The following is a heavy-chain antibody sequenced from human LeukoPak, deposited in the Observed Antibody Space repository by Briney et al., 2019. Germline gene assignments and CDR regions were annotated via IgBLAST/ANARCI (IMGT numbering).Heavy chain of an antibody. CDR2: IYTSGST. V-gene: IGHV4-61*02. J-gene: IGHJ3*02. CDR3: AREADCTNGVCYTHAFDI. Sequence: SETMSLTCTVSGGSISSGSYYWSWIRQPAGKGLEWIGRIYTSGSTNYNPSLKSRVTISVDTSKNQFSLKLSSVTAADTAVYYCAREADCTNGVCYTHAFDIWGQGTMVTVSS. CDR1: GGSISSGSYY. D-gene: IGHD2-8*01.